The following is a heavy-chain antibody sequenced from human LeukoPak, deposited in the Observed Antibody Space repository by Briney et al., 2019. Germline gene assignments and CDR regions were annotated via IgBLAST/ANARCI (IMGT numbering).Heavy chain of an antibody. D-gene: IGHD1-1*01. CDR1: GFTFSDYA. CDR3: ATRGTSATKYFAD. Sequence: GGSLRLSCAASGFTFSDYAMDWVRQAPGRGLEWVATITAGGSNTYYADSVKGRFTISRDNSKNTLHLQMNSLRAEDTAVYYCATRGTSATKYFADWGQGTLVSVSS. J-gene: IGHJ4*02. V-gene: IGHV3-23*01. CDR2: ITAGGSNT.